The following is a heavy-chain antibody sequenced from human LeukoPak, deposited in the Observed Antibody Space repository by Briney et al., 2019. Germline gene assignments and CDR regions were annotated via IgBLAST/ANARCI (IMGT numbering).Heavy chain of an antibody. D-gene: IGHD4-17*01. J-gene: IGHJ3*02. V-gene: IGHV3-7*01. Sequence: PGGSLRLSCAASGFTFSSYWMSWVRQAPGKGLEWVANIKQDGSEKYYVDSVKGRFTISRDNAKNSLYLQMNSLRAEDTAVYYCARHLHDYGDKLDAFDIWGQGTMVTVSS. CDR3: ARHLHDYGDKLDAFDI. CDR2: IKQDGSEK. CDR1: GFTFSSYW.